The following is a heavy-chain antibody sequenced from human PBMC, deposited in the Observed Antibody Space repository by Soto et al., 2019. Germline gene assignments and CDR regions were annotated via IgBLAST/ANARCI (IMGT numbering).Heavy chain of an antibody. CDR1: GYTFSNFW. CDR3: ARSPRSSPYFDY. Sequence: GESLKISCQCSGYTFSNFWIGWVRQLPGKGLEWMGIIYPGDHETRYSPSFHGKVTLSVDKSINTAFLHWSSLEASDSAFYFCARSPRSSPYFDYWGQGALGTVSS. CDR2: IYPGDHET. V-gene: IGHV5-51*01. D-gene: IGHD6-13*01. J-gene: IGHJ4*02.